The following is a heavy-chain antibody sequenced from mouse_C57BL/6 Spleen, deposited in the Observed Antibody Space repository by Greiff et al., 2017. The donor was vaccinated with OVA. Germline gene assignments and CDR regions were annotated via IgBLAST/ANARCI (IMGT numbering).Heavy chain of an antibody. CDR2: INSDGGST. Sequence: EVKLMESGGGLVQPGESLKLSCESNEYEFPSHDMSWVRKTPEKRLELVAAINSDGGSTYYPDTMERRFIISRDNTKKTLYLQMSSLRSEDTALYYCARQGAGSSRGYWYFDVWGTGTTVTVSS. D-gene: IGHD1-1*02. J-gene: IGHJ1*03. CDR1: EYEFPSHD. V-gene: IGHV5-2*01. CDR3: ARQGAGSSRGYWYFDV.